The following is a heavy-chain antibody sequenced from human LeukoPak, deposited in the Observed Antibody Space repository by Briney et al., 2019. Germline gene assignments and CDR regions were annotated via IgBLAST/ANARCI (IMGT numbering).Heavy chain of an antibody. V-gene: IGHV4-38-2*02. CDR2: IYHSGST. CDR1: GYSISSGYY. CDR3: ATHQRQWLVLFDY. Sequence: PSETLSLTCTVSGYSISSGYYWGWIRQPPGKGLEWIGSIYHSGSTYYNPSLKSRVTISVDTSKNQFSLKLSSVTAADTAVYYCATHQRQWLVLFDYWGQGTLVTVSS. D-gene: IGHD3-22*01. J-gene: IGHJ4*02.